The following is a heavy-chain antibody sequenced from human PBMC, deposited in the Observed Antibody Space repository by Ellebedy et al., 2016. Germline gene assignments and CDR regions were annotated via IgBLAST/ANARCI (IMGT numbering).Heavy chain of an antibody. V-gene: IGHV3-7*01. CDR3: ARDARGYSYGPGEGRFDY. D-gene: IGHD5-18*01. CDR1: GFTFSSYW. CDR2: IKQDGSEK. Sequence: GGSLRLSCAASGFTFSSYWMSWVRQAPGKGLEWVANIKQDGSEKYYVGSVKGRFTISRDNAKNSLYLQMNSLRAEDTAVYYCARDARGYSYGPGEGRFDYWGQGTLVTVSS. J-gene: IGHJ4*02.